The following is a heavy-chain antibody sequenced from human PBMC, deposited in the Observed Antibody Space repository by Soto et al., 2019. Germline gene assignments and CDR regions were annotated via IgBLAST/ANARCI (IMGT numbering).Heavy chain of an antibody. Sequence: QVQLVQSGAEVKKPGASVKVSCKASVYTFTSYYMHWVRQAPGQGLEWMGIINPSGGSTSYAQKFQGRVTRTRDTSTSTVYMELSRLRSEDTAVYYCARVVVAAIPMYSSAFDYWGQGTLVPVSS. V-gene: IGHV1-46*01. D-gene: IGHD2-15*01. CDR1: VYTFTSYY. CDR2: INPSGGST. J-gene: IGHJ4*02. CDR3: ARVVVAAIPMYSSAFDY.